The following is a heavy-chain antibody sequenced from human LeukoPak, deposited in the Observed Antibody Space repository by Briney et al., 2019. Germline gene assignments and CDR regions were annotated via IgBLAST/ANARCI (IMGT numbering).Heavy chain of an antibody. CDR3: ARDFTDSSGHVFDY. V-gene: IGHV3-23*01. D-gene: IGHD3-22*01. Sequence: GGSLRLSCAASGFTFSSYAMSWVRQAPGKGLEWVSAISGSGGSTYYADSVKGRFTISRDNSKNTLYLQVNSLKAEDTAVYYCARDFTDSSGHVFDYWGQGTLVTVSS. J-gene: IGHJ4*02. CDR1: GFTFSSYA. CDR2: ISGSGGST.